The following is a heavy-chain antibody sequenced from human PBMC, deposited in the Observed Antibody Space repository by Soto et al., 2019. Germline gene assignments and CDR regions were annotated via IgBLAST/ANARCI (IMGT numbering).Heavy chain of an antibody. D-gene: IGHD3-22*01. J-gene: IGHJ3*02. CDR3: ARDRGYYDSSGYYFDAFDI. V-gene: IGHV1-69*13. Sequence: SVKVSCKASGGTFSSYAISWVRQAPGQGLEWMGGIIPIFGTANYAQKFQGRVTITADESTSTAYMEMSSLRSEDTAVYYCARDRGYYDSSGYYFDAFDIWGQGTMVTVSS. CDR2: IIPIFGTA. CDR1: GGTFSSYA.